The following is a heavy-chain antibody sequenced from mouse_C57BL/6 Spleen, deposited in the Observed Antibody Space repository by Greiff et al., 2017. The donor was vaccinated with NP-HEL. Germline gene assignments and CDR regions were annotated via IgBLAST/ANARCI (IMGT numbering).Heavy chain of an antibody. V-gene: IGHV1-64*01. J-gene: IGHJ2*01. Sequence: QVQLQQSGAELVKPGASVKLSCKASGYTFTSYWMHWVKQRPGQGLEWIGMIHPNSGSTNYNEKFKSKATLTVDKSSSTAYMQLSSLTSEDSAVYYCARRRITTVVADYWGQGTTLTVSS. CDR1: GYTFTSYW. CDR3: ARRRITTVVADY. CDR2: IHPNSGST. D-gene: IGHD1-1*01.